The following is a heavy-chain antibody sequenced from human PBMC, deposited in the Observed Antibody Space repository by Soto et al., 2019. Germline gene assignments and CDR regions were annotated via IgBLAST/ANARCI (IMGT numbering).Heavy chain of an antibody. CDR1: GFTFSSYV. V-gene: IGHV3-23*01. J-gene: IGHJ6*02. CDR2: ISGSGSNT. Sequence: EVQLLESGGGLVQPGGSLRLSCAASGFTFSSYVMNWVRQAPGKGMEWVSGISGSGSNTYYADSVKGRFTISRDNSNDTLYLQMNSLRAEDTAVYYCAHPYYSGSSYYVIDVWGRGTTVTVSS. CDR3: AHPYYSGSSYYVIDV. D-gene: IGHD3-10*01.